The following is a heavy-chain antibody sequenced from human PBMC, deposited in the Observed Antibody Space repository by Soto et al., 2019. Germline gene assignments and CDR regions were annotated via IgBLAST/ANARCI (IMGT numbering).Heavy chain of an antibody. Sequence: EVQLLESGGGLVQPGESLRLSCVVSGFTFGSYAMSWVRQAPEKGPEWVAILGGNGFTTYYADSVKGRFTISGDKSKSTLFLQMNSLRADDTSVYYCAKALRPSLNFFYYMDVWGRGTSVTVSS. D-gene: IGHD2-2*01. CDR1: GFTFGSYA. V-gene: IGHV3-23*01. CDR2: LGGNGFTT. CDR3: AKALRPSLNFFYYMDV. J-gene: IGHJ6*03.